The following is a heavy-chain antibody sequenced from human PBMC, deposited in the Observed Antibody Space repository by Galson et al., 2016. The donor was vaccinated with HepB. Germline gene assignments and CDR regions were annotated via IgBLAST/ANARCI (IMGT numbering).Heavy chain of an antibody. Sequence: SLRLSCAASGVTFSISSMNWVRQAPGKGLEWVSSISTRSSYIYYADSVKGRFTISRDNAKNSLYLQMNSLRAEDTAVYYCARTLPRAGAFDIWGQGTMVTVSS. CDR2: ISTRSSYI. CDR3: ARTLPRAGAFDI. J-gene: IGHJ3*02. V-gene: IGHV3-21*01. CDR1: GVTFSISS.